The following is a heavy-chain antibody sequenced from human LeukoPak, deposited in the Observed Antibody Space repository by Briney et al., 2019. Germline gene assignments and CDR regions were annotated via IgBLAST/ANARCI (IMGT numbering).Heavy chain of an antibody. J-gene: IGHJ4*02. V-gene: IGHV1-18*01. Sequence: ASVKVSCKASGYIFTSYGISWMRQAPGQGLEFLGWINPYDGNTNSVQKVQGRVTMTTDTSTSTAYMELRSLRSDDTAVYYCARDGYCSSTSCYVYFDYWGQGTLVTVSS. CDR3: ARDGYCSSTSCYVYFDY. D-gene: IGHD2-2*03. CDR2: INPYDGNT. CDR1: GYIFTSYG.